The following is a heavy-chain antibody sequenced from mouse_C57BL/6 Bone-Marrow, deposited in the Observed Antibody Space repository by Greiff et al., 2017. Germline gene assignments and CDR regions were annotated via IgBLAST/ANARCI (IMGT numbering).Heavy chain of an antibody. V-gene: IGHV1-5*01. Sequence: DVKLQESGTVLARPGASVKMSCKTSGYTFTSYWMHWVKQRPGQGLEWIGAIYPGNSDTSYNQKFKGKAKLTAVTSASTAYMELSSLTNEDSAVYYCYYYGNYPLAMDYWGQGTSVTVSS. J-gene: IGHJ4*01. CDR3: YYYGNYPLAMDY. CDR1: GYTFTSYW. CDR2: IYPGNSDT. D-gene: IGHD2-1*01.